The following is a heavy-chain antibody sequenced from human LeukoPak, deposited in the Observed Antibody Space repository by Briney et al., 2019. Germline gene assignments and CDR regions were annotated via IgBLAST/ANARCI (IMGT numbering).Heavy chain of an antibody. CDR3: ARSSPGDAFDI. CDR2: ISSSSSYI. D-gene: IGHD2-2*01. Sequence: MNWVRQAPGKGLEWVSSISSSSSYIYYADSVKGRFTISRDNAKNSLYLQMNSLRAEDTAVYYCARSSPGDAFDIWGQGTMVTVSS. V-gene: IGHV3-21*01. J-gene: IGHJ3*02.